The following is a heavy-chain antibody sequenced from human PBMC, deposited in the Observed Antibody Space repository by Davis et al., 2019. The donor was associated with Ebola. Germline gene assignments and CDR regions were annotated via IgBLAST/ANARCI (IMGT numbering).Heavy chain of an antibody. D-gene: IGHD6-19*01. V-gene: IGHV3-30*02. CDR1: EFTFNGYA. Sequence: GESLKISCAASEFTFNGYAMHWVRQAPGRGLEWVAAIPSDGSEKKYVDPVKGRFTISRDNSNNTLSLQMDSLGPEDTAVYYCAKALGYSSGWFLKEAFHVWSQGTMVTVSS. CDR2: IPSDGSEK. CDR3: AKALGYSSGWFLKEAFHV. J-gene: IGHJ3*01.